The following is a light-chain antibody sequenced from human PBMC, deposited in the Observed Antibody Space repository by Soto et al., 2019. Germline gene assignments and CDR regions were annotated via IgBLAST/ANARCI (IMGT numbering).Light chain of an antibody. CDR1: QSVSSC. CDR3: QQYGDSPIT. J-gene: IGKJ5*01. CDR2: DAS. V-gene: IGKV3-11*01. Sequence: EIVLTQSPATLSLSPGERATLSCRASQSVSSCLAWYQQKPGQAPRLLIYDASNRATGIPARFSGSGSGTDFTLTISRLEPEDFAVYDCQQYGDSPITFGQGTRLEIK.